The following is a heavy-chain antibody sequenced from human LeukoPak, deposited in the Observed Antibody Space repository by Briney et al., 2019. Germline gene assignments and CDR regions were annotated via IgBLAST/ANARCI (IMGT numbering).Heavy chain of an antibody. D-gene: IGHD5-12*01. CDR2: MNPNSGNT. CDR1: GYTFTSYD. Sequence: ASVKVSCKASGYTFTSYDINWVRQATGQGLEWMGWMNPNSGNTGYAQKFQGRVTMTRNTSISTAYMELSSLRSEDTAVYYYARGKRGYDLGDYYYYMDVWGKGTTVTVSS. J-gene: IGHJ6*03. CDR3: ARGKRGYDLGDYYYYMDV. V-gene: IGHV1-8*01.